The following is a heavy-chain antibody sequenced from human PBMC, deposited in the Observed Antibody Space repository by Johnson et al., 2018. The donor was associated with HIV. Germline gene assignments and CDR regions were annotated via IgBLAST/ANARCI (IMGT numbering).Heavy chain of an antibody. D-gene: IGHD6-13*01. CDR1: GFTFSSYA. Sequence: VQLVESGGGVVQPGRSLRLSFAASGFTFSSYAMHWVRQAPGKGLEWVSVIYSGGSTYYADSVKGRFTMSRDNSKNTLYLQMNSLRAEDTAVYYCARAFGSGGYTSSWYLGLGAFDLWGQGTMVTVSS. CDR2: IYSGGST. J-gene: IGHJ3*01. CDR3: ARAFGSGGYTSSWYLGLGAFDL. V-gene: IGHV3-66*01.